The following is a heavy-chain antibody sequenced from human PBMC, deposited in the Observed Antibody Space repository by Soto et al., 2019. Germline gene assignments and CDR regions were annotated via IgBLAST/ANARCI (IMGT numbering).Heavy chain of an antibody. Sequence: QVQLVQSGAEVKKPGSSVKVSCKASGGTFSSYAISWVRQAPGQGLEWMGGIIPIFGTANYTQKFQGRVTITADKSTNTAYMELSSVRYEDTDVYYCASPVVDTAVYWLFEPWGQGRLVTVSS. D-gene: IGHD5-18*01. CDR1: GGTFSSYA. V-gene: IGHV1-69*06. J-gene: IGHJ5*02. CDR2: IIPIFGTA. CDR3: ASPVVDTAVYWLFEP.